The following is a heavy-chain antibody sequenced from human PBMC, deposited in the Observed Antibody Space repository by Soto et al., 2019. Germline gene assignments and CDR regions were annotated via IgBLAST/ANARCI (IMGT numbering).Heavy chain of an antibody. J-gene: IGHJ6*02. D-gene: IGHD3-16*01. Sequence: QVQLVQSGAEVKKPGASVKVSCKASGYTFTSYGISWVRQAPGQGLEWMGWISAYNGNTNYAQKLQGRVTMTTDTSTSTAYMELRSLRSDDTAVYYCARDRVMITFGGVTHTMLRYYGMDVWGQGTTVTVSS. CDR1: GYTFTSYG. CDR2: ISAYNGNT. V-gene: IGHV1-18*01. CDR3: ARDRVMITFGGVTHTMLRYYGMDV.